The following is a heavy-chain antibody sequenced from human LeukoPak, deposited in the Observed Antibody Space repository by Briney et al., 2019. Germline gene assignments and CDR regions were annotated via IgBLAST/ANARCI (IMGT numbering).Heavy chain of an antibody. D-gene: IGHD3-10*01. J-gene: IGHJ3*02. CDR1: GGSISSGSYY. CDR2: IYTSGST. Sequence: SETLSLTCTVSGGSISSGSYYWGWIRQPAGKGLEWIGRIYTSGSTNYNPSLKSRVTISVDTSKNQFSLKLSSVTAADTAVYYCARDRRMVRGVIPAFDIWGQGTMVTVSS. V-gene: IGHV4-61*02. CDR3: ARDRRMVRGVIPAFDI.